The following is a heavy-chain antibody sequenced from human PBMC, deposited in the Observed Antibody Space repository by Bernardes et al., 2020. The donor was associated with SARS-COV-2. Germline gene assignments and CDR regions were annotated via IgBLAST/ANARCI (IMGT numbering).Heavy chain of an antibody. CDR1: GGSISSGGYY. CDR2: IYYSGSA. CDR3: AKGAGYGGNIDY. V-gene: IGHV4-31*03. Sequence: SETLSLTCTVSGGSISSGGYYWSWIRQHPGKGLEWIGYIYYSGSAYYNPSLKSRVTISVDTSKNQFSLKLSSVTAADTAVYYCAKGAGYGGNIDYWGLGTLVTVSS. J-gene: IGHJ4*02. D-gene: IGHD4-17*01.